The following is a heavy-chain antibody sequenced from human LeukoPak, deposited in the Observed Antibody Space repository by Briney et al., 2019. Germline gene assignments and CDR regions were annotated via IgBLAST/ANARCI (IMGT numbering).Heavy chain of an antibody. CDR3: ARSMSAAGHRYYYYYYMDV. V-gene: IGHV1-69*05. J-gene: IGHJ6*03. CDR1: GGTFSSYA. Sequence: ASVKVSCMASGGTFSSYAISWVRQAPGQGLEWMGGIIPIFGTANYAQKFQGRVTITTDESTSTAYMELSSLRSEDTAVYYCARSMSAAGHRYYYYYYMDVWGKGTTVTVSS. CDR2: IIPIFGTA. D-gene: IGHD2-8*01.